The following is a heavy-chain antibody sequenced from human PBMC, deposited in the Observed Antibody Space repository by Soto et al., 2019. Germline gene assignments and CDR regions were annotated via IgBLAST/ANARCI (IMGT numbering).Heavy chain of an antibody. CDR3: ARGEVRRSGSCVD. V-gene: IGHV1-69*01. Sequence: QVQLVQSGTEVRKPGSSVKVSCKASGGHFSRYTLSWVRQAPGQGREWMAGIVAILGTANYAKKFQGRITVTADEFTNTAFMEMSSLTSDDTAIYFCARGEVRRSGSCVDWGQGTVVTVSS. CDR2: IVAILGTA. D-gene: IGHD6-25*01. CDR1: GGHFSRYT. J-gene: IGHJ4*02.